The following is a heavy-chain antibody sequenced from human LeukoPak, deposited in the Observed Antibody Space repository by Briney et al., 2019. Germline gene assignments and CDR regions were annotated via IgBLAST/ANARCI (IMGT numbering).Heavy chain of an antibody. V-gene: IGHV1-2*06. CDR1: GYTFTGYY. CDR3: AGDFKLNYDY. J-gene: IGHJ4*02. Sequence: ASVKVSCKASGYTFTGYYIHWVRQAPGQGLEWMGRINPNSGGTNYAQKFQGRVTMTRDTSISTAYMELSRLRSDDTAVYYCAGDFKLNYDYWGQGTLVTVSS. D-gene: IGHD5-24*01. CDR2: INPNSGGT.